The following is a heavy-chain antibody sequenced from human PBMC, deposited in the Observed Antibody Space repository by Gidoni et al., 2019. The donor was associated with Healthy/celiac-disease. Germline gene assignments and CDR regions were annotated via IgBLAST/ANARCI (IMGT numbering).Heavy chain of an antibody. CDR2: IIPIFGTA. J-gene: IGHJ6*02. Sequence: QVQLVQSGAEVKKPGSSVKVSCKASGGTFSSYAISWVRQAPGQGLEWMGGIIPIFGTANYAQKFQGRVTITADESTSTAYMELSSLRSEDAAVYYCARGLTWELLPYYGMDVWGQGTTVTVSS. CDR3: ARGLTWELLPYYGMDV. CDR1: GGTFSSYA. V-gene: IGHV1-69*12. D-gene: IGHD1-26*01.